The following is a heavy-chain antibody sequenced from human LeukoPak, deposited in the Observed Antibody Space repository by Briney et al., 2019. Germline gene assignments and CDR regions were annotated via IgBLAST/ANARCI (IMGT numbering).Heavy chain of an antibody. D-gene: IGHD2-8*02. CDR1: GGSFSGYY. Sequence: SETLSLTCAVYGGSFSGYYWGWIRQPPGKGLEWIGEINHSGSTNYNPSLKSRVTISVDTSKNQFSLKLSSVTAADTAVYYCARGITGWPQRHRYMDVWGKGTTVTVSS. CDR3: ARGITGWPQRHRYMDV. V-gene: IGHV4-34*01. J-gene: IGHJ6*03. CDR2: INHSGST.